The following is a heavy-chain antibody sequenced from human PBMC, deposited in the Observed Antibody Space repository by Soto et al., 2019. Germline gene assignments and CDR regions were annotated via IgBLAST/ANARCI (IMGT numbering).Heavy chain of an antibody. D-gene: IGHD3-22*01. J-gene: IGHJ6*02. CDR1: GFTVSSHY. CDR3: ARDMGHYDSSGYSPYYGMDD. CDR2: IYSGGST. Sequence: EVQLVESGGGLIQPGGSLRLSCAASGFTVSSHYMSWVRQAPGKGLEWVSVIYSGGSTYYADSVKGRFTISRDNSKNTLYLQMNSLRAEDTAVYYCARDMGHYDSSGYSPYYGMDDWGQGTTVTVSS. V-gene: IGHV3-53*01.